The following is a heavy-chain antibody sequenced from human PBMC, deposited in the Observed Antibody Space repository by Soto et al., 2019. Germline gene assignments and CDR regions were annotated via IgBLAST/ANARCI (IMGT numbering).Heavy chain of an antibody. CDR1: GFTFTSSA. CDR2: IVVGSGNT. Sequence: ASVKVSCKASGFTFTSSAVQWVRQARGQRLEWIGWIVVGSGNTNYAQKFQERVTITRDMSTSTAYMELSSLRSEDTAVYYCAAGLRDTVYYYYGMDVWGQGTTVTVS. D-gene: IGHD5-18*01. CDR3: AAGLRDTVYYYYGMDV. V-gene: IGHV1-58*01. J-gene: IGHJ6*02.